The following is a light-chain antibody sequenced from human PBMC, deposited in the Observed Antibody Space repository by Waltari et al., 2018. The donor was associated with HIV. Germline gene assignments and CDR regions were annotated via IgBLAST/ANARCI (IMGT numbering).Light chain of an antibody. Sequence: QSALTQPASVSGSPGQSITVPCTGTSSDLGSYNYVSWYQQTPGTAPKLVIYEVNNRPSGISNRFSGSKSGTTASLTISGLQTEDEAHYYCSSFTTSNTLLFGGGTKVTVL. J-gene: IGLJ2*01. CDR3: SSFTTSNTLL. V-gene: IGLV2-14*01. CDR1: SSDLGSYNY. CDR2: EVN.